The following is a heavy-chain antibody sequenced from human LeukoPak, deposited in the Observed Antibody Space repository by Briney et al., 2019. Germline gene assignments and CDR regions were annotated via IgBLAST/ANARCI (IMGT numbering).Heavy chain of an antibody. V-gene: IGHV3-48*01. J-gene: IGHJ4*02. CDR3: ARGDYYGSPFDY. Sequence: GGSLRLSCAASGFTFSSYSMNWVRQAPGKGLEWVSYVSSGSGTIYYADSVKGRFTISRDNSKNTLYLQMNSLRAEDTAVYYCARGDYYGSPFDYWGQGTLVTVSS. CDR1: GFTFSSYS. D-gene: IGHD3-10*01. CDR2: VSSGSGTI.